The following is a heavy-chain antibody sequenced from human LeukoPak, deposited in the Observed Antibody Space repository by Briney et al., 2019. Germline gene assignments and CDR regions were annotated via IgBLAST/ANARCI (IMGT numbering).Heavy chain of an antibody. V-gene: IGHV3-30*02. CDR3: ARDSIRQQLYYFDY. D-gene: IGHD6-13*01. CDR1: GFTFSSYD. Sequence: GGSLRLSCAASGFTFSSYDMHWVRQAPGKGLEWVAFMQYDGSIKYYADSVKGRFTISRDNSKNTLYLQMDSLRADDTAVYFCARDSIRQQLYYFDYWGRGTLVTVSS. J-gene: IGHJ4*02. CDR2: MQYDGSIK.